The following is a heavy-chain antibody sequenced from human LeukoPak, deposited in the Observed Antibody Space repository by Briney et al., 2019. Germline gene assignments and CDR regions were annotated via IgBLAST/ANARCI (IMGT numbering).Heavy chain of an antibody. V-gene: IGHV3-7*01. J-gene: IGHJ4*02. CDR1: GFTFTTYW. CDR2: MKPDGSEI. CDR3: ARGVDY. Sequence: PGGSLRLSCAASGFTFTTYWMSWVRQAPGKGLEWVANMKPDGSEIFYVDSVKGRFTISRDNAKNSLYLQMNSLRAEDTAVYYCARGVDYWGQGTLVTVSS.